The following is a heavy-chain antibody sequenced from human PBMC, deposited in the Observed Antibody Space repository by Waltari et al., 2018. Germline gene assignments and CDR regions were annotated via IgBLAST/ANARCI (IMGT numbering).Heavy chain of an antibody. CDR2: ISYDGSNK. D-gene: IGHD2-15*01. J-gene: IGHJ4*02. CDR3: ARGKYCSGGSCSIGFDY. CDR1: GFTFSSYA. Sequence: QVQLVESGGGVVQPGRSLRLSCAASGFTFSSYAMHWVRQAPGKGLEWVAVISYDGSNKYYADAVKGRFTIYRDNSKNTLYLQMNSLRAEDTAVYYCARGKYCSGGSCSIGFDYWGQGTLVTVSS. V-gene: IGHV3-30*01.